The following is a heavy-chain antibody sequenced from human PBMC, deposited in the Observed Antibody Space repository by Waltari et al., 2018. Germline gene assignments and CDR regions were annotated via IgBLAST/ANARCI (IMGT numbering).Heavy chain of an antibody. J-gene: IGHJ5*02. V-gene: IGHV4-31*03. CDR1: GGSISSGGSS. Sequence: QVQLQESGPGLVKPSQTLSLTCTVSGGSISSGGSSWSWIRQHPGKGLEWIGYIYYSGSTYYNPSLKSRVTISVDTSKNQFSLKLSSVTAADTAVYYCARELYDSHNKGVWFDPWGQGTLVTVSS. CDR3: ARELYDSHNKGVWFDP. CDR2: IYYSGST. D-gene: IGHD3-22*01.